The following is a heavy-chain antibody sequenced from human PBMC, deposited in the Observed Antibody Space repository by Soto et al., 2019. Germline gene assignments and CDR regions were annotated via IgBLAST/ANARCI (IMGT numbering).Heavy chain of an antibody. CDR3: AHAYGGRSLY. Sequence: QITLKESGPTLVKPTLTLTLTCTFSGFSLTTDRVGVGWIRQPPGEALEWLAVIYWDDSKTYRPSLESRLTITKDTSKNQVALTMTNMDSLDTATYYCAHAYGGRSLYWGQGTLVTVSS. D-gene: IGHD1-26*01. CDR2: IYWDDSK. V-gene: IGHV2-5*02. J-gene: IGHJ4*02. CDR1: GFSLTTDRVG.